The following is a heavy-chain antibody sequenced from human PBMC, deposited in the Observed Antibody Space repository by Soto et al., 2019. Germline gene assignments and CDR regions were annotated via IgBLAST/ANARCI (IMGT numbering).Heavy chain of an antibody. CDR2: ISGSGGST. V-gene: IGHV3-23*01. CDR3: AKDSRIAAAPKGDAFDI. CDR1: GFTFSSYA. D-gene: IGHD6-13*01. Sequence: VQLLESGGGLVQPGGSLRLSCAASGFTFSSYAMSWVRQAPGKGLEWVSAISGSGGSTYYADSVKGRFTISRDNSKNTLYLQMNSLRAEDTAVYYCAKDSRIAAAPKGDAFDIWGQGTMVTVSS. J-gene: IGHJ3*02.